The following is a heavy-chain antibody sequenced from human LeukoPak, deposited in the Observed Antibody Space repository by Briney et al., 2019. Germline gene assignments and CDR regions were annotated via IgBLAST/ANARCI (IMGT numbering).Heavy chain of an antibody. J-gene: IGHJ4*02. V-gene: IGHV3-30*18. Sequence: PGRSLRLSCAASGFTLSYYGMHWVRQAPGKGLEWVAVISYDGSIKYYADSVKGRFTISRDNSKNSLYLQMNSLRTEDTALYYCAKGKNTGSYLSHVDYWGQGTLVTVSS. D-gene: IGHD3-10*01. CDR2: ISYDGSIK. CDR3: AKGKNTGSYLSHVDY. CDR1: GFTLSYYG.